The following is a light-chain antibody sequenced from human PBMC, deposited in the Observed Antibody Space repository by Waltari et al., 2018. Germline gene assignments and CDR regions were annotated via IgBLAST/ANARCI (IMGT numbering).Light chain of an antibody. Sequence: QSVLTQPPSVSGAPGQRVTISCTGSTSNIGPGNDLHWYQQVPGSAPKLLIYLNNNRPSGVPDRCSASRTGASASLAITGLQAEDEADYYCQSYDSSLSPSRVIFGGGTKLSVL. V-gene: IGLV1-40*01. CDR3: QSYDSSLSPSRVI. J-gene: IGLJ2*01. CDR2: LNN. CDR1: TSNIGPGND.